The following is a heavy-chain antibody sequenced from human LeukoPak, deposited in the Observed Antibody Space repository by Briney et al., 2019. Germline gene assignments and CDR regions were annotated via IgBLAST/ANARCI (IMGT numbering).Heavy chain of an antibody. D-gene: IGHD5-18*01. CDR2: ISYDGSNK. V-gene: IGHV3-30-3*01. J-gene: IGHJ4*02. CDR3: ARGAIGYSYGSPTGY. Sequence: PGGSLRLSCAASGFTFSSYTMHWVRQAPVKGLEWVAVISYDGSNKYYADSVKGRFTISRDNSKSTLYLQMNSLRAEDTAVYYCARGAIGYSYGSPTGYWGQGTLVTVSS. CDR1: GFTFSSYT.